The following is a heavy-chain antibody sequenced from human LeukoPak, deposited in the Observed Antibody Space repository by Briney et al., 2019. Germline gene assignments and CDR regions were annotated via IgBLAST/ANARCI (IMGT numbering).Heavy chain of an antibody. CDR1: GYSFTSYW. D-gene: IGHD2-15*01. Sequence: GESLKISCKGSGYSFTSYWISWVRQMPGKGLEWMGRIDPSDSYTNYSPSFQGHVTISADKSISTAYLQWSSLKASDTAMYYCARHESPYCSGGSCYGDLSLWGGQGTLVTVSS. J-gene: IGHJ4*02. CDR3: ARHESPYCSGGSCYGDLSLW. V-gene: IGHV5-10-1*01. CDR2: IDPSDSYT.